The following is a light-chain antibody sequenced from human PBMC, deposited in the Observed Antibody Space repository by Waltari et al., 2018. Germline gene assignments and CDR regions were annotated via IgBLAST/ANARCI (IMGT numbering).Light chain of an antibody. CDR2: AAS. Sequence: DIQITQSPSSLPASVGDRVSITCRASQGINIYLAWYQQKPGKVPKLLIYAASTLQSGVPSRFSGSGSGTDFTLTISSLQPDDVETYYCQNYNSAPRTFGQGTKVEIK. V-gene: IGKV1-27*01. CDR1: QGINIY. CDR3: QNYNSAPRT. J-gene: IGKJ1*01.